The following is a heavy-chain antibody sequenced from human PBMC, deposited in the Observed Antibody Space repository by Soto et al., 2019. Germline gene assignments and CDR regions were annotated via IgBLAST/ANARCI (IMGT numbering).Heavy chain of an antibody. CDR1: GFTFSSYS. Sequence: EVQLVESGGGLVKPGGFLRLSCAASGFTFSSYSMNWVRQAPGKGLEWVSSISSSSSYIYYADSVKGRFTISRDNAKNSLYLQMNSLRAEDTAVYYCARDIAVAGTARGYWGQGTLVTVSS. CDR3: ARDIAVAGTARGY. V-gene: IGHV3-21*01. J-gene: IGHJ4*02. D-gene: IGHD6-19*01. CDR2: ISSSSSYI.